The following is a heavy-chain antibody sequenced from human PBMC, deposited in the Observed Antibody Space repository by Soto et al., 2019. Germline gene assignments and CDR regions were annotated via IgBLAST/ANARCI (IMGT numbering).Heavy chain of an antibody. D-gene: IGHD2-21*01. CDR2: IHFSGET. J-gene: IGHJ4*02. CDR1: GGTISSYY. V-gene: IGHV4-59*12. CDR3: ARDQGGDLDY. Sequence: PSETLSLTCTVSGGTISSYYWTWIRQHPGKALEWMGHIHFSGETNYNPSLMGRLTMSIDTSTNQFSLNLAAVTAADTAMYYCARDQGGDLDYWGQGTLVTVSS.